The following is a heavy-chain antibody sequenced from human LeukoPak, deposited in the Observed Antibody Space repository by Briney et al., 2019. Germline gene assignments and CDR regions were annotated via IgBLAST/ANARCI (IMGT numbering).Heavy chain of an antibody. Sequence: GGSLRLSCETSGVTFSSFSLNWVRQAPGKGLEWLSYISSSSRSKYYADSVKGRFIVSRDNAKNSLYLQMDSLRAQDTALYYCASQSSGSSTRAPDFWGQGTLVTVSS. V-gene: IGHV3-48*04. D-gene: IGHD1-26*01. J-gene: IGHJ4*02. CDR1: GVTFSSFS. CDR2: ISSSSRSK. CDR3: ASQSSGSSTRAPDF.